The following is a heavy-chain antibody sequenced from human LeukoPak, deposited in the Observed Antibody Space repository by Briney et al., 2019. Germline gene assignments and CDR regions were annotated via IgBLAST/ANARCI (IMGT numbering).Heavy chain of an antibody. CDR1: XXIXXSYW. CDR2: IKSDGSEE. J-gene: IGHJ4*02. V-gene: IGHV3-7*01. Sequence: GGXXXLSXXXXXXIXXSYWMCWVRQAPGKGLEWVANIKSDGSEEYYGDSVKGRFTISRDNAKNSLYLQMNSLRVEDTAVYYCARGDLWLGHWGQGSLVTVSS. D-gene: IGHD3-10*01. CDR3: ARGDLWLGH.